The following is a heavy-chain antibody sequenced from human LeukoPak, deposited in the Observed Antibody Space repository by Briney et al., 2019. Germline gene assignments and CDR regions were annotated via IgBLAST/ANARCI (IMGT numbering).Heavy chain of an antibody. Sequence: SETLSLTCTVSGGSFSSGGHYWSWIRQHPGKGLDWIGYMYNSGNTYYNPSLKNRVIMSEDTSKNQFSLKLSSVTAADTAVYYCARGALYGSESCRMYWGQGILVTVSS. CDR3: ARGALYGSESCRMY. CDR1: GGSFSSGGHY. CDR2: MYNSGNT. J-gene: IGHJ4*02. V-gene: IGHV4-31*03. D-gene: IGHD3-10*01.